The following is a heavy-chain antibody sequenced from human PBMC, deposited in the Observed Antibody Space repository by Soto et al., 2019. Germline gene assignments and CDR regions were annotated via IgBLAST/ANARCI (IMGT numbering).Heavy chain of an antibody. CDR3: ARNGDYGLNYYGMDV. Sequence: ASVKVSCKASGYTFTGYYMHWVRQAPGQGLEWMGWINPNSGGTNYAQKFQGWVTMTRDTSISTAYMELSRLRSDDTAVYYCARNGDYGLNYYGMDVWGQGTTVTVSS. CDR1: GYTFTGYY. J-gene: IGHJ6*02. V-gene: IGHV1-2*04. CDR2: INPNSGGT. D-gene: IGHD4-17*01.